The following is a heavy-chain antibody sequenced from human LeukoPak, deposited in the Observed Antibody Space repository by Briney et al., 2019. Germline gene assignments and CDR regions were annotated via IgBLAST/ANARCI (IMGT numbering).Heavy chain of an antibody. Sequence: GGSLRLSCAGSGFSFSNYWMSWVRQAPGKGLEWVANIKEDGSEKYYVDSVKGRFTISRDNAKNSLYLQMNSLRAEDTAVYYCARGLLAAAGIDYWGQGALVTVSS. D-gene: IGHD6-13*01. CDR3: ARGLLAAAGIDY. V-gene: IGHV3-7*04. J-gene: IGHJ4*02. CDR2: IKEDGSEK. CDR1: GFSFSNYW.